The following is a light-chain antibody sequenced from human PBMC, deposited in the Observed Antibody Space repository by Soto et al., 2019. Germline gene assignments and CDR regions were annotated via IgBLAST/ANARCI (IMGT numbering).Light chain of an antibody. CDR2: DVS. CDR3: SSYTSINTHV. V-gene: IGLV2-14*01. CDR1: SSDVGGYNF. Sequence: QSALTQPASVSGSPGQSITISCTGTSSDVGGYNFVSWYQQHPGKAPKLIISDVSNRPSGVSTRFSGSKSGNTASLTISGLQADDEADYYCSSYTSINTHVFGTGTKVTVL. J-gene: IGLJ1*01.